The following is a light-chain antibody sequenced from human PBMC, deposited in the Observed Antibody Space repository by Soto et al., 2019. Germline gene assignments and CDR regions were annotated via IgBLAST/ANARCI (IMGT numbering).Light chain of an antibody. J-gene: IGKJ5*01. V-gene: IGKV3-11*01. Sequence: PGDRATLSCRASQSISSYLAWFQQKPGQAPRLLIYDASNRATDIPARFSGSGSGTDFTLTISSLEPEDFAVYYCQQRTIWPPAFGQGTRLEIK. CDR3: QQRTIWPPA. CDR1: QSISSY. CDR2: DAS.